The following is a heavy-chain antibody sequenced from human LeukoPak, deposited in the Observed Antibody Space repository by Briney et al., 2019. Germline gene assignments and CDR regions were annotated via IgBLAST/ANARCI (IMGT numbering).Heavy chain of an antibody. J-gene: IGHJ4*02. V-gene: IGHV4-59*08. CDR2: IYYSGST. D-gene: IGHD6-19*01. CDR1: GGSISSYY. CDR3: ARRGSGWYYFDY. Sequence: SETLSLTCTVSGGSISSYYWSWIRQPPGKGLEWIGYIYYSGSTNYNPSLKSRVTISVDTSKNQFSLKLSSVTAADTAVYYCARRGSGWYYFDYWGQGTLVTVSS.